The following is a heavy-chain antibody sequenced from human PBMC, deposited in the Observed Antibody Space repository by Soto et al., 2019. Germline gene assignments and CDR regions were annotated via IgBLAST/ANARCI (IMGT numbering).Heavy chain of an antibody. CDR2: IRGSGDST. Sequence: EVRLSESGGGLVQPGGSLRLSCAASEFTFSRYAMIWVRQAPGKGLEWVSTIRGSGDSTFYADSVKGRFTVSRDNSENTLYLQMNRLRAEDTAFYYCAKDQGDASNTFELWGQGTLVTVSS. D-gene: IGHD1-26*01. J-gene: IGHJ4*02. CDR1: EFTFSRYA. V-gene: IGHV3-23*01. CDR3: AKDQGDASNTFEL.